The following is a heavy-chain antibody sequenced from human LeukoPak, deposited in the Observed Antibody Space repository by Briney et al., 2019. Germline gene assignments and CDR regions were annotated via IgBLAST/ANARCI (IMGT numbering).Heavy chain of an antibody. Sequence: ASVKVSCKASGYTFTSYAMHWVRQAPGQRLEWMGWINAGNGNTKYSQKFQGRVTITRDTSASTAYMELSSLRSEDTAVYYCARGFASMVRGVYLDYWGQGTLVTVSS. J-gene: IGHJ4*02. CDR1: GYTFTSYA. CDR2: INAGNGNT. V-gene: IGHV1-3*01. D-gene: IGHD3-10*01. CDR3: ARGFASMVRGVYLDY.